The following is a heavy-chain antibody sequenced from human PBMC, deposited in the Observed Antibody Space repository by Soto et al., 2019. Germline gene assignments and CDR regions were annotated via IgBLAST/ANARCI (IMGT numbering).Heavy chain of an antibody. D-gene: IGHD3-22*01. CDR3: ARTYDDSGPNSGGSGFDI. CDR2: IYYSGST. V-gene: IGHV4-59*02. Sequence: QVQLQESGPGLVKPSETLSLTCTVSGGSVSTYYWSWIRQPPGKGLEWIAYIYYSGSTSYNPSLTTRVPMSLXTXXXQXXLKLRSVTAADTAVYYCARTYDDSGPNSGGSGFDIWGPGTMVTVSS. CDR1: GGSVSTYY. J-gene: IGHJ3*02.